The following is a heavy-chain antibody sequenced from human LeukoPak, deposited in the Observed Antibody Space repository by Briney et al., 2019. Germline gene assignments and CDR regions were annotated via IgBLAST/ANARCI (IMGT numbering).Heavy chain of an antibody. J-gene: IGHJ4*02. CDR2: IYYSGST. D-gene: IGHD3-22*01. CDR1: GGSISSYY. V-gene: IGHV4-59*08. CDR3: ATLGNYYDSSGYYYLFDY. Sequence: NPSETLSLTCTVSGGSISSYYWSWIRQPPGKGLEWIGYIYYSGSTNYNPSLKSRVTISVDTSKNQFSLKLSSVTVADTAVYYCATLGNYYDSSGYYYLFDYWGQGTLVTVSS.